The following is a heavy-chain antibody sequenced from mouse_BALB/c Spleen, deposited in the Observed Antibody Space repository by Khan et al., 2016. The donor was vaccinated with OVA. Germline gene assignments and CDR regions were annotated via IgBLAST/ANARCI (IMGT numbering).Heavy chain of an antibody. CDR1: GFTFSSYG. CDR2: ISSGGSYT. Sequence: EVELVESGGDLVKPGGSLKLSCAASGFTFSSYGMSWVRQTPEKRLEWVAAISSGGSYTYYPDSLKGRFTISRDNAKNTLYMQMSSLKSDDTAMYYCAIQPGYDDGSAMDYWGQGTSVTVSS. V-gene: IGHV5-6*01. J-gene: IGHJ4*01. CDR3: AIQPGYDDGSAMDY. D-gene: IGHD2-2*01.